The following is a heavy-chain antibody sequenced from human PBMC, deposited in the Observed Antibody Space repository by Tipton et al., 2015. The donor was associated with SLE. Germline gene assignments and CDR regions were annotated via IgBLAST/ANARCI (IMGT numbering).Heavy chain of an antibody. J-gene: IGHJ2*01. CDR3: ARTKSSGAVGWYFDL. V-gene: IGHV4-39*07. Sequence: TLSLTCTVSGDSITRSSFYWGWIRQPPGKGLEWIGSIYYSGTAHYENPSLKSRVTISVDTSKNQFSLRLSSVTAADTAVYYCARTKSSGAVGWYFDLWGRGTLVTVSS. D-gene: IGHD2-15*01. CDR1: GDSITRSSFY. CDR2: IYYSGTAH.